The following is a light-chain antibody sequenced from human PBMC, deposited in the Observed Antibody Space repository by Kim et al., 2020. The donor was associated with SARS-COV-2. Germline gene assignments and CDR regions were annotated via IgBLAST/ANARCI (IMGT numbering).Light chain of an antibody. Sequence: SAPVGDSVPIPRRPSQRISSYLQWHQQTPGHSPTLLLYAASSLQSGLPSRFSGTGSGTDFTLPISSLHPEDFATYYCQQCYTTPCSFGPGTKLEI. CDR2: AAS. CDR3: QQCYTTPCS. J-gene: IGKJ2*04. CDR1: QRISSY. V-gene: IGKV1-39*01.